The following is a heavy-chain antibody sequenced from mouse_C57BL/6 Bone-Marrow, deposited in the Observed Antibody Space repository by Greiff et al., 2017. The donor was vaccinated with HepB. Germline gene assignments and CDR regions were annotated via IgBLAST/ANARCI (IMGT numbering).Heavy chain of an antibody. Sequence: VQLQQSDAELVKPGASVKISCKVSGYTFTDHTIHWMKQRPEQGLEWIGYIYPRDGSTKYNEKFKGKATLTADKSSSTAYMQLNSLTSEDSAVYFCARTVYYSNYKYYAMDYWGQGTSVTVSS. CDR3: ARTVYYSNYKYYAMDY. CDR1: GYTFTDHT. J-gene: IGHJ4*01. CDR2: IYPRDGST. D-gene: IGHD2-5*01. V-gene: IGHV1-78*01.